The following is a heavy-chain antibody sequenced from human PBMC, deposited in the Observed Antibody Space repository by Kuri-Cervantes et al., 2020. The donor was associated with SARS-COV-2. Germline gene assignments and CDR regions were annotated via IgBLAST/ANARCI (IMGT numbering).Heavy chain of an antibody. CDR1: GFTFSDYY. CDR3: ARDNNRGYDMDY. V-gene: IGHV3-11*04. D-gene: IGHD5-12*01. J-gene: IGHJ4*02. Sequence: LSLTCAASGFTFSDYYMSWIRQAPGKGLEWVSYISSSGSTIYYADSVKGRFTVSRDNAKNSLYLRMNSLRAEDTAVYYCARDNNRGYDMDYWGQGTLVTVSS. CDR2: ISSSGSTI.